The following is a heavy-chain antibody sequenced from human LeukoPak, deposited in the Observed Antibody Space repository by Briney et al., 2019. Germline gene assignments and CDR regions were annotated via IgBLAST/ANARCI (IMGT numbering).Heavy chain of an antibody. D-gene: IGHD2-2*01. Sequence: ASVKVSCKASGGTFSSYAISWVRQAPGQGLEWMGGIIPIFGTANYAQKFQGRVTITADESTSTAYMELSSLRSEDTAVYYCARGRTSWLYFDYWGQGTLVTVSS. CDR3: ARGRTSWLYFDY. CDR2: IIPIFGTA. CDR1: GGTFSSYA. J-gene: IGHJ4*02. V-gene: IGHV1-69*13.